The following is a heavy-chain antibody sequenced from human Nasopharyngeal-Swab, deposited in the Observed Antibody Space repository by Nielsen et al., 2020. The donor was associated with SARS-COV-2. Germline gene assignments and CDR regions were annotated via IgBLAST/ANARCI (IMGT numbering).Heavy chain of an antibody. CDR1: GFTFSRFW. J-gene: IGHJ3*02. Sequence: GESLKISCVGTGFTFSRFWMNWVRQAPGKGLEWVANINGDGSARFYVDSVRGRFTVSRDNAKNSLYLQMNNLRVEDTALYYCAGESGPNGFDIWGQGAMITVSS. CDR2: INGDGSAR. D-gene: IGHD2-15*01. V-gene: IGHV3-7*01. CDR3: AGESGPNGFDI.